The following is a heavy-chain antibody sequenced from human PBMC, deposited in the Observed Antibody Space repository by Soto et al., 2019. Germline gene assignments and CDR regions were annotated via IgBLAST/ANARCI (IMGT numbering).Heavy chain of an antibody. CDR2: ISAYNGNT. J-gene: IGHJ6*04. V-gene: IGHV1-18*01. CDR1: GYTFTSYG. Sequence: ASVEVSCKASGYTFTSYGISWVRQAPGQGLEWMGWISAYNGNTNYAQKLQGRVTMTTDTSTITAYMALRSLRSDDTAVYYCARENLDFWSGLPPGGHYYYGMGVCGRGTTGTVSS. CDR3: ARENLDFWSGLPPGGHYYYGMGV. D-gene: IGHD3-3*01.